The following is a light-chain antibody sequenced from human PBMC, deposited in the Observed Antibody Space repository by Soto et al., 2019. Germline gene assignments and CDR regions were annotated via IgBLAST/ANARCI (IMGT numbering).Light chain of an antibody. J-gene: IGLJ2*01. CDR1: TSDVGGYDY. CDR2: EVS. V-gene: IGLV2-8*01. Sequence: QSALTQPPSASGSPGQSVTISCTGTTSDVGGYDYVSWYQQHPGKAPKLMIYEVSKRPSGVPDRFSGSKSGSTASLTVSGLQAEHEADYYCSSYAGSNNLVVFGGGTKLTVL. CDR3: SSYAGSNNLVV.